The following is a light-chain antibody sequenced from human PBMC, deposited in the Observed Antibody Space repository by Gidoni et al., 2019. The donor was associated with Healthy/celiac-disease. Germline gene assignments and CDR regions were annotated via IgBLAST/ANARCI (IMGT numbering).Light chain of an antibody. J-gene: IGKJ5*01. CDR3: KQRSNWPIT. CDR2: YAA. CDR1: QSVSSY. Sequence: EIVFTHSPATLSLSPGDRATLSCRAIQSVSSYLAWYQQQPGQAPRLLIYYAANRATGIPARFIGSGSGTEFTPTISSIEPDDFAVYYCKQRSNWPITFGQGTRLEIK. V-gene: IGKV3-11*01.